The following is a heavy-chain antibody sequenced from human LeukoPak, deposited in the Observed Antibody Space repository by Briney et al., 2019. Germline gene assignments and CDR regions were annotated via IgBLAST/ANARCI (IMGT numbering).Heavy chain of an antibody. CDR3: ASTYYDFWSGYYFDY. CDR2: IYYSGST. D-gene: IGHD3-3*01. V-gene: IGHV4-61*05. CDR1: GGSISSSYYY. Sequence: SETLSLTCTVPGGSISSSYYYWGWIRQPPGKGLEWIGYIYYSGSTNYNPSLKSRVTISVDTSKNQFSLKLSSVTAADTAVYYCASTYYDFWSGYYFDYWGQGTLVTVSS. J-gene: IGHJ4*02.